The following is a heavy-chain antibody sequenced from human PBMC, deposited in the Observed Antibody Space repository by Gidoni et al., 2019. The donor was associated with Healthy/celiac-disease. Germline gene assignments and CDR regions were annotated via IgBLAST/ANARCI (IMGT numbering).Heavy chain of an antibody. V-gene: IGHV4-34*01. CDR3: ARGYCSGGSCYCVDY. Sequence: QVQLQQWGAGLSKPSETLSPTCAVYGGSFSGYYWSWIRQPPGTGLGWIGEINHSGSTNYNPSLKSRVTISVDTSKNQFSLKLSSVTAADTAVYYCARGYCSGGSCYCVDYWGQGTLVTVSS. CDR2: INHSGST. D-gene: IGHD2-15*01. J-gene: IGHJ4*02. CDR1: GGSFSGYY.